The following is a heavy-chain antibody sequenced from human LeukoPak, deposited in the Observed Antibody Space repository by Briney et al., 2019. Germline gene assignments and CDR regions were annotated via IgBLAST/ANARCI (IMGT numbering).Heavy chain of an antibody. CDR1: GGSISSYY. CDR2: INHSGST. Sequence: SETLSLTCTVSGGSISSYYWSWIRQPPGKGLEWIGEINHSGSTNYNPSLKSRVTISVDTSKNQFSLKLSSVTAADTAVYYCARSLRITFGGVIVKGSPVDYWGQGTLVTVSS. D-gene: IGHD3-16*02. V-gene: IGHV4-34*01. CDR3: ARSLRITFGGVIVKGSPVDY. J-gene: IGHJ4*02.